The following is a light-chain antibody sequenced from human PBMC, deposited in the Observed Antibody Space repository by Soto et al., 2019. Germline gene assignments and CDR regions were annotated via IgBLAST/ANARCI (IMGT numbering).Light chain of an antibody. V-gene: IGKV1-27*01. J-gene: IGKJ3*01. CDR1: QDINNF. Sequence: DIQMTQSPSSLSASVGDRVTITCRASQDINNFLAWYQQKQGKVPKLLIYAAPTLQSGVPSRVSGSGSGTYFTLTINTLQPEDVGTYYCQKYDTAPLTFGPGTTVDVK. CDR3: QKYDTAPLT. CDR2: AAP.